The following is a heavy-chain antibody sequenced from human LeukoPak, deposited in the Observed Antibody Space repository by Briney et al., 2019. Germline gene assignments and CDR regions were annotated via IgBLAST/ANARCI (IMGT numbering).Heavy chain of an antibody. J-gene: IGHJ4*02. Sequence: SETLSLTCAVSGGSIGSGGYSWTWIRQPPGKGLEWIGYISYSGSTYYNPSLNSRITISLDTSKNQFSLKLSSVTAADTAVYYCARGPPTYYYGSGSYYPYWGQGTLVTVSS. CDR1: GGSIGSGGYS. V-gene: IGHV4-30-4*07. D-gene: IGHD3-10*01. CDR3: ARGPPTYYYGSGSYYPY. CDR2: ISYSGST.